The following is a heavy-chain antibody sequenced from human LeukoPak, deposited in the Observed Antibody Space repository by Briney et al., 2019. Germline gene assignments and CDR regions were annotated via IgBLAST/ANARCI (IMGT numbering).Heavy chain of an antibody. J-gene: IGHJ4*02. D-gene: IGHD3-10*01. V-gene: IGHV4-39*07. CDR1: GGSISSSSYY. CDR2: IYYSGST. Sequence: SETLSLTCTVSGGSISSSSYYWGWIRQPPGKGLEWIGSIYYSGSTYYNPSLKSRVTISVDTSKNQFSLKLSSVTAADTAVYYCARDDYYGSGNSWGQGTLVTVSS. CDR3: ARDDYYGSGNS.